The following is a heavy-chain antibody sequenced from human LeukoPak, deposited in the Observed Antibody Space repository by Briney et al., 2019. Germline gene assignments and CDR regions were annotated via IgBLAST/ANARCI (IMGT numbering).Heavy chain of an antibody. D-gene: IGHD2-2*01. CDR3: ARARYANAWYAFDI. CDR2: LSHSGSS. Sequence: PSETLSLTCTVSGGSVGSYYWSWIRRPPGRGLEWIAYLSHSGSSDSNPSLTSRVTTLVDTSKNQFSLKLTSVTAADTAVYYCARARYANAWYAFDIWGHGTMVTVSS. CDR1: GGSVGSYY. J-gene: IGHJ3*02. V-gene: IGHV4-59*02.